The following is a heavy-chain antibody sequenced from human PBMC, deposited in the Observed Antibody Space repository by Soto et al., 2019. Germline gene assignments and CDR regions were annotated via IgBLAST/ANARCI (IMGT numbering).Heavy chain of an antibody. Sequence: GGSLRLSCAASGFTFSSYGMHWVRQAPGKGLEWVAVISYDGSNKYYADSVKGRFTISRDNSKNTLYLQMNSLRAEDTAVYYCAKGHSSSWLCMDVWGQGTTVTVSS. CDR3: AKGHSSSWLCMDV. CDR1: GFTFSSYG. V-gene: IGHV3-30*18. J-gene: IGHJ6*02. D-gene: IGHD6-13*01. CDR2: ISYDGSNK.